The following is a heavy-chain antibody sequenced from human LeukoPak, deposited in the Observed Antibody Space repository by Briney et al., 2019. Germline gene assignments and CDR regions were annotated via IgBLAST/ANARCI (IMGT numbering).Heavy chain of an antibody. CDR1: GFSFNRYW. J-gene: IGHJ4*02. CDR3: ARDGTTVIDFDY. CDR2: IKQDGSEK. Sequence: GGPLRLSCVVSGFSFNRYWMSWVRQAPGKGLEWVANIKQDGSEKNYVDSAKGRFTLSRDNAKNSLYLQMNSLRVEDTAVYYCARDGTTVIDFDYWGQGTLVTVSS. D-gene: IGHD4-17*01. V-gene: IGHV3-7*01.